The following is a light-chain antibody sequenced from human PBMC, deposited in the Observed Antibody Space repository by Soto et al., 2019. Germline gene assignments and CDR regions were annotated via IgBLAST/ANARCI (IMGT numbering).Light chain of an antibody. CDR2: GAS. CDR3: QQYNNWLWT. V-gene: IGKV3-15*01. J-gene: IGKJ1*01. CDR1: QSISGT. Sequence: EIVITQSPSTLSLSPSGRSTLSCRASQSISGTLAWYQQKPGQAPRLLIYGASTRATSFPARFSGSGSGTDFTLTISSLEPEDFAVYYCQQYNNWLWTLGQGTKVDIK.